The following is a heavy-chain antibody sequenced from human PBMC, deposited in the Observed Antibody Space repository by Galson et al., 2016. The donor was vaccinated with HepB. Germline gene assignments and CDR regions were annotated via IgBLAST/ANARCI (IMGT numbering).Heavy chain of an antibody. V-gene: IGHV1-18*01. CDR2: ISAYNGQT. CDR1: GYAFSNYG. Sequence: SVKVSCKASGYAFSNYGVTWVRQAPGQGLEWMGRISAYNGQTNYAQKLQDRVTMTIDTSRSTAYMEVRSLRSDDTAVYYCARDKWETLRFYYAPDVWGQGTTVTVSS. CDR3: ARDKWETLRFYYAPDV. J-gene: IGHJ6*02. D-gene: IGHD1-26*01.